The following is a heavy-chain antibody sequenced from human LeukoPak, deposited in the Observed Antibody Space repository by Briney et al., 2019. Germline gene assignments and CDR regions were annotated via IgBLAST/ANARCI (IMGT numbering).Heavy chain of an antibody. V-gene: IGHV3-21*01. D-gene: IGHD4-11*01. CDR2: ISSSSSYI. J-gene: IGHJ4*02. CDR3: ARDDRDMTTVTTLDY. Sequence: GGSLRLSCAASGFTFSSYSMNWVRQAPGEGLEWVSSISSSSSYIYYADSVKCRFTISRDNAKNSLYLQMNSLRAEDAAVYYCARDDRDMTTVTTLDYWGQGTLVTVSS. CDR1: GFTFSSYS.